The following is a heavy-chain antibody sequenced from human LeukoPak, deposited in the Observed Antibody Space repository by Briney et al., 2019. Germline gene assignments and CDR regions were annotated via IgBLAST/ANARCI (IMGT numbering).Heavy chain of an antibody. Sequence: SETLSLTCTVSGGSISSYYWSWIRQPPGKGLEWIGYIYYSGSTNYNPSLKSRVTISVDTSKNQFSLKLSSVTAADTAVYYCARIPYSSGAIDYWGQGTLVTVSS. CDR3: ARIPYSSGAIDY. V-gene: IGHV4-59*01. J-gene: IGHJ4*02. CDR2: IYYSGST. D-gene: IGHD6-19*01. CDR1: GGSISSYY.